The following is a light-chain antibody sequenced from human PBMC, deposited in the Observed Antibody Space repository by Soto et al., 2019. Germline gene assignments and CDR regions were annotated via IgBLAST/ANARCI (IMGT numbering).Light chain of an antibody. Sequence: DIQMTQSPSSLSVSVGDRVTITCRTSQNINAWLAWYQQRPGQAPKLLIYDASTVQSGVPSRFSGSGSGTEFTLTISSLQPEDFATYYCQQSYRTPPITFGQGTRLEIK. CDR2: DAS. CDR1: QNINAW. CDR3: QQSYRTPPIT. J-gene: IGKJ5*01. V-gene: IGKV1-39*01.